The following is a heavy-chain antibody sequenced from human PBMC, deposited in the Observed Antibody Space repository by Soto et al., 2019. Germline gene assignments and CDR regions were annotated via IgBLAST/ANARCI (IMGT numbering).Heavy chain of an antibody. CDR2: IVVGSGNT. J-gene: IGHJ4*02. CDR1: GFTFTSSA. V-gene: IGHV1-58*02. D-gene: IGHD6-19*01. Sequence: SVKVSCKASGFTFTSSAMQWVRQARGQRLEWIGWIVVGSGNTNYAQKFQERVTITRNMSTSTAYMELSSLRSEDTAVYYCAAVGYSSGPGSIDYWGQGTLVTVSS. CDR3: AAVGYSSGPGSIDY.